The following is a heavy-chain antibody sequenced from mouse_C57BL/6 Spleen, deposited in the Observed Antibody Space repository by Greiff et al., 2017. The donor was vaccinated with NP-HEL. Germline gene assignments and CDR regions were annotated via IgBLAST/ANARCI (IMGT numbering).Heavy chain of an antibody. V-gene: IGHV5-17*01. J-gene: IGHJ4*01. CDR2: ISSGSSTI. Sequence: EVKLQESGGGLVKPGGSLKLSCAASGFTFSDYGLHWVRQAPEKGLEWVAYISSGSSTIYYADTVKGRFTISRDNAKNTLFLQMTSLRSEDTAMYYCARGYYGNYGAMDYWGQGTSVTVSS. CDR1: GFTFSDYG. CDR3: ARGYYGNYGAMDY. D-gene: IGHD2-1*01.